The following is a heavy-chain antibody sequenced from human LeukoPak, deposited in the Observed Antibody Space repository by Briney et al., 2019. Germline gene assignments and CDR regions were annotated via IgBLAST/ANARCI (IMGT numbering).Heavy chain of an antibody. CDR1: GYTFTSYG. V-gene: IGHV1-18*01. Sequence: ASVTVSRKCSGYTFTSYGISWVRQAPAQGLEWMGWISAYNGNTNYAQKLQGRVTMTTDTSTSTAYMELRSMRSDDTAVYYCARDGLGSVTNQNWFDPWGQGTLVTVSS. D-gene: IGHD4-11*01. CDR2: ISAYNGNT. J-gene: IGHJ5*02. CDR3: ARDGLGSVTNQNWFDP.